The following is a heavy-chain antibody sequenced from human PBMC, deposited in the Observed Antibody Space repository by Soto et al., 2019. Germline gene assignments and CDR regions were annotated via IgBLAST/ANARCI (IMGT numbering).Heavy chain of an antibody. D-gene: IGHD3-22*01. J-gene: IGHJ6*02. Sequence: GSLRLSCAASGFTFSTYSMNWVRQAPGKGLEWVSSISSSSSYIYYADSVKGRFTISRDNAKNSLYLQMNSLRAEDTAVYYCARYDTSGYYWPYYYYGMDVWGQGTTVTVSS. V-gene: IGHV3-21*01. CDR2: ISSSSSYI. CDR3: ARYDTSGYYWPYYYYGMDV. CDR1: GFTFSTYS.